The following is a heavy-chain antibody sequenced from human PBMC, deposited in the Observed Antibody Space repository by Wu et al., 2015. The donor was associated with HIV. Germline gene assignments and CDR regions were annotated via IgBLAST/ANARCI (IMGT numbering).Heavy chain of an antibody. CDR2: IIPVSETP. D-gene: IGHD3/OR15-3a*01. Sequence: QVQLVQSGAEVKKPGASVKISCKLSGGSFSTFAVHWVRQAPGQGLEWMGRIIPVSETPTYAQDFKGRLSIAADASTATTSMELSRLKSDDTARYFCAREPRDDFWTGYSLSDLVVFDFWGQGTLITVSS. CDR3: AREPRDDFWTGYSLSDLVVFDF. V-gene: IGHV1-69*18. CDR1: GGSFSTFA. J-gene: IGHJ4*02.